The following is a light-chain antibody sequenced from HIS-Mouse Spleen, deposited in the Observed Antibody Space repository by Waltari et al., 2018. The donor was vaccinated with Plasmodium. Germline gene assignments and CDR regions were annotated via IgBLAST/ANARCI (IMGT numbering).Light chain of an antibody. Sequence: QSVLTQPPSVSAAPGQKVTISCSGSSSNIGNNYVSWYQQLPGTAPKLLIYDNNKRPSGIPDRFSGSKSGTSATLGSTGLQTGDEADYYCGTWDSSPSAGVVFGGGTKLTGL. CDR3: GTWDSSPSAGVV. CDR2: DNN. V-gene: IGLV1-51*01. J-gene: IGLJ2*01. CDR1: SSNIGNNY.